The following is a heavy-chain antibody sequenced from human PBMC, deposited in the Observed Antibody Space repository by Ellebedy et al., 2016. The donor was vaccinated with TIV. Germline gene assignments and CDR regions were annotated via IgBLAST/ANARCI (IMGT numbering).Heavy chain of an antibody. CDR3: ANGCDSTSCYVVYEY. J-gene: IGHJ4*02. D-gene: IGHD2-2*01. CDR1: GFTFSSYG. Sequence: GESLKISXAASGFTFSSYGMHWVRQAPGKGLEWVAVIWYDGSNKYYADSVKGRFTISRDNSKNTLYLQMNSLRAEDTAVYYCANGCDSTSCYVVYEYWGQGTLVTVSS. V-gene: IGHV3-33*06. CDR2: IWYDGSNK.